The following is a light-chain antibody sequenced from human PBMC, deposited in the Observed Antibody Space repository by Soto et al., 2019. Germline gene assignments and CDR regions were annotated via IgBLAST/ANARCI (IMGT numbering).Light chain of an antibody. CDR2: EVN. V-gene: IGLV2-8*01. Sequence: QSALTQPPSASGSPGQSVTISCTGTSSDIGGYKYVSWYQQHPGKAPKLIIYEVNERPSGVPDRFSGSKSGNTASLTVSGLRAEDEADYYCSSYVASNNLRVFGTGTQLTVL. J-gene: IGLJ1*01. CDR3: SSYVASNNLRV. CDR1: SSDIGGYKY.